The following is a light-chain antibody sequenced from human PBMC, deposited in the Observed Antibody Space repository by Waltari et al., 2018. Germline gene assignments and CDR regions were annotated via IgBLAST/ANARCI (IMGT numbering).Light chain of an antibody. CDR2: GAS. J-gene: IGKJ2*01. Sequence: RASQSLTKRYLAWYQQKPGQAPRLLIYGASSRAAGNPDRFSGSGSGTDFTLTISRLEPEDFAVYYCQQYGSSVLYTFGQGTKLEIK. CDR3: QQYGSSVLYT. CDR1: QSLTKRY. V-gene: IGKV3-20*01.